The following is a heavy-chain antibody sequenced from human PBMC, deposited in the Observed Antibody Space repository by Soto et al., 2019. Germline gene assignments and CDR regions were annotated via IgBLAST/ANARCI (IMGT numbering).Heavy chain of an antibody. CDR3: ARDHGAVADSYYFDY. CDR1: GGSISSYY. D-gene: IGHD6-19*01. Sequence: SETLSLTCTVSGGSISSYYWSWIRRPPGKGLEWIGYIYYSGSTNYNPSLKSRVTISVDTSKNQFSLKLSSVTAADTAVYYCARDHGAVADSYYFDYWGQGTLVTVS. V-gene: IGHV4-59*01. CDR2: IYYSGST. J-gene: IGHJ4*02.